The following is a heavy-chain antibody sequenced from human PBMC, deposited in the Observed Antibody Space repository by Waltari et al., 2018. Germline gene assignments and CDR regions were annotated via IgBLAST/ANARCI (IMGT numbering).Heavy chain of an antibody. D-gene: IGHD6-13*01. CDR2: IYSGGST. V-gene: IGHV3-53*01. J-gene: IGHJ6*02. Sequence: EVQLVESGGGLIQPGGSLRLSCAASGFTVSSNYMSWVRQAPGKGLEWVSVIYSGGSTYYADSVKDRFTISRENSKNTLYLQMNSLRAEDTAVYYCARDMSSSWPYYYYYGMDVWGQGTTVTVSS. CDR3: ARDMSSSWPYYYYYGMDV. CDR1: GFTVSSNY.